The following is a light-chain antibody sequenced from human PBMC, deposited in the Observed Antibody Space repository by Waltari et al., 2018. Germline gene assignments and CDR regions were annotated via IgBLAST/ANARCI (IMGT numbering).Light chain of an antibody. V-gene: IGKV1-39*01. CDR1: QSISSY. J-gene: IGKJ2*01. CDR3: QQSYSTPYT. Sequence: IQMTQSPTSPSASVGDRVPITCRASQSISSYLNWYQQKPGKAPKLLIYAASSLQSGVPSRFSGSGSGTDFTLTISSLQPEDFATYYCQQSYSTPYTFGQGTKLEIK. CDR2: AAS.